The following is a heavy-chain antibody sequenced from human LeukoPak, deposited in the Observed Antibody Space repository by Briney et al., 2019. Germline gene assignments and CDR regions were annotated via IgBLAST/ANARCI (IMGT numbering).Heavy chain of an antibody. CDR2: IYYSGST. V-gene: IGHV4-59*01. CDR3: ARDETYCSGVSCYPGAFDI. J-gene: IGHJ3*02. Sequence: SETLSLTCTAPGGSISSYYWSWIRQPPGKALEWLGYIYYSGSTNYNPSLKSRVTISVDTSKNQFSLRLSSVTAADTALYYCARDETYCSGVSCYPGAFDIWGQGTMVTVSS. CDR1: GGSISSYY. D-gene: IGHD2-15*01.